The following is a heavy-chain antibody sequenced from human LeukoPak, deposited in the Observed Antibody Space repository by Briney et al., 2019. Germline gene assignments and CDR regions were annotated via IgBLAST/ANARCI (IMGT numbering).Heavy chain of an antibody. CDR3: ARGRYYGSGNWFDP. J-gene: IGHJ5*02. Sequence: PSGTLSLTCAVSGGSISSSNWWSWVRQPPGKGLEWIGEIYHSGSTNYNPSLKSRVTISVNKSKNQFSLKLSSVTAADTAVYYCARGRYYGSGNWFDPWGQGTLVTVSS. V-gene: IGHV4-4*02. CDR1: GGSISSSNW. D-gene: IGHD3-10*01. CDR2: IYHSGST.